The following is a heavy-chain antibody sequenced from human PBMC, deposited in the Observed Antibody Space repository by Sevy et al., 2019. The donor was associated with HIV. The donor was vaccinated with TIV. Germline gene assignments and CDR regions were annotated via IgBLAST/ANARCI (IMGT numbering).Heavy chain of an antibody. Sequence: GGSLRLTCAASGFIFSSYVMTWVRQAPGKGLEWVSTISGSGGSTYYADSVKGRFTISRDNSKKMLDLQMNSLRGEDTAVFYCEAIATAGRDYWGQGTLVTVSS. CDR3: EAIATAGRDY. J-gene: IGHJ4*02. CDR2: ISGSGGST. V-gene: IGHV3-23*01. CDR1: GFIFSSYV. D-gene: IGHD6-13*01.